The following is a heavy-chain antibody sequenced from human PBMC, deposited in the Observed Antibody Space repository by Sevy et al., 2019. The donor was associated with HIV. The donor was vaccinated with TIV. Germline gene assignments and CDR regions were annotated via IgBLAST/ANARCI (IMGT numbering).Heavy chain of an antibody. CDR2: IYYSGST. J-gene: IGHJ4*02. CDR3: ARHGEVRCSSTSCYTSGMAAAGTIDY. D-gene: IGHD2-2*02. Sequence: SETLSLTCTVSGGSISSSSYYWGWIRQPPGKGLEWIGSIYYSGSTYYNPSLKSRVTISVDTSKNQFSLKLSSVTAADTAVYYCARHGEVRCSSTSCYTSGMAAAGTIDYWGQGTLVTVSS. V-gene: IGHV4-39*01. CDR1: GGSISSSSYY.